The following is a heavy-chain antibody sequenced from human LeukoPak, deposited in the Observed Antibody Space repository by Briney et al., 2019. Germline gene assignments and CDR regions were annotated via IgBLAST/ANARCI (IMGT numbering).Heavy chain of an antibody. V-gene: IGHV3-53*01. J-gene: IGHJ4*02. CDR2: IYSGGST. Sequence: PGGSLRLSCAASGFTVSSNYMSWVRQAPGKGLEWVSVIYSGGSTYYADSVKGRFTISRDNSKNTLYLQMNSLRAEDTAVYYCARESRGIAAAGFDYWGQGTLVTVSS. D-gene: IGHD6-13*01. CDR1: GFTVSSNY. CDR3: ARESRGIAAAGFDY.